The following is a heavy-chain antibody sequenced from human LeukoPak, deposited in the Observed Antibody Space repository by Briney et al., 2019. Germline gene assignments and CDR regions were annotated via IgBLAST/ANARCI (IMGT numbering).Heavy chain of an antibody. CDR2: VSNDGSNK. V-gene: IGHV3-30-3*01. CDR1: GFTFSGYA. CDR3: VRDPDALDY. Sequence: PGGSLRLSCAASGFTFSGYAMHWVRQAPGKGLEWVAIVSNDGSNKYYADSVKGRFTISRDNSKNTLYLQMSSLRDEDTAVYYCVRDPDALDYWGQGTLVTVSS. J-gene: IGHJ4*02.